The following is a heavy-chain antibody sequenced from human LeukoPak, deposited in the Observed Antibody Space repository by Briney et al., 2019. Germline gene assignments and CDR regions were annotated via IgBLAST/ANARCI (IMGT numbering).Heavy chain of an antibody. Sequence: SETLSLTCAVYGGSFSGYYWSWIRQPPGKGLEWIGEINHSGSTNYNPSLKSRVTISVDTSKNQFSLKLSSVTAADTAVYYCARGGVAVAAATYAPFDYWGQGTLVTVSS. CDR1: GGSFSGYY. V-gene: IGHV4-34*01. CDR3: ARGGVAVAAATYAPFDY. D-gene: IGHD2-15*01. J-gene: IGHJ4*02. CDR2: INHSGST.